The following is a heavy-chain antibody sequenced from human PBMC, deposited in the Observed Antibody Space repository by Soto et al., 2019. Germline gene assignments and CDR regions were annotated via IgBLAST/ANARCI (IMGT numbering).Heavy chain of an antibody. CDR1: GFTFSSYS. V-gene: IGHV3-48*01. D-gene: IGHD2-15*01. Sequence: GGSLRLSFAASGFTFSSYSMNWVRQAPGKGLEWVSYISSSSSTIYYADSVKGRFTISRDNAKNSLYLQMNSLRAEDTAAYYCARGYCSGGSCHYYYYYMDVWGKGPTVTVSS. CDR2: ISSSSSTI. J-gene: IGHJ6*03. CDR3: ARGYCSGGSCHYYYYYMDV.